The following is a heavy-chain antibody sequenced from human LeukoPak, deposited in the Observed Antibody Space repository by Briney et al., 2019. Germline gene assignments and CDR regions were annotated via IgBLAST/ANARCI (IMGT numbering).Heavy chain of an antibody. CDR1: GGSISSFY. Sequence: PSETLSLTCTVSGGSISSFYWSWIRQPPGKGLEWMGYIYYSGNTNYNTSLKSRVTISVDTSKNQFSLKLSSLTAADTAVYGCARQPNYGDRIFDWWGQGTLVTVSS. D-gene: IGHD4-17*01. J-gene: IGHJ4*02. V-gene: IGHV4-59*08. CDR2: IYYSGNT. CDR3: ARQPNYGDRIFDW.